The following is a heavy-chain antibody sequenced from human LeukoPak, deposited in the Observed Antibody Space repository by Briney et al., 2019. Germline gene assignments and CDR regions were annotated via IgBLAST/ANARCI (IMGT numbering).Heavy chain of an antibody. D-gene: IGHD3-9*01. V-gene: IGHV1-69*01. CDR2: IIPIFGTA. CDR3: ASETREYYDTLTGYPVEAFDI. J-gene: IGHJ3*02. Sequence: ASVKVSCKASGGTFSSYAISWVRQAPGQGLEWMGGIIPIFGTANYAQKFQGRVTITADESTSTAYMELSSLRSEDTAVYYCASETREYYDTLTGYPVEAFDIWGQGTMVTVSS. CDR1: GGTFSSYA.